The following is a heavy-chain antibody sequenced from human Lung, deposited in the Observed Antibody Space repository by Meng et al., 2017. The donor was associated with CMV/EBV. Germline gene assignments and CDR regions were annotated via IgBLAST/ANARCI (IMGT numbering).Heavy chain of an antibody. J-gene: IGHJ3*02. CDR3: AKIDRDDAFDI. V-gene: IGHV3-23*01. CDR1: GFAFTNYA. D-gene: IGHD3-22*01. Sequence: GGSLRLSCAASGFAFTNYAMSCVRQAPGKGLEWISTISGTGRSTYYADSVKGRFTISRDNSRDTMYMQMNSLRPEDTAIYYCAKIDRDDAFDIWGQGTLVTVSS. CDR2: ISGTGRST.